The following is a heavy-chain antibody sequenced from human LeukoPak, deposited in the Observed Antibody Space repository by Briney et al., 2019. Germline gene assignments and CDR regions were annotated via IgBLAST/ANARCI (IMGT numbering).Heavy chain of an antibody. J-gene: IGHJ4*02. D-gene: IGHD3-3*01. CDR1: GFTFSSYA. Sequence: GGSLRLSCAASGFTFSSYAMSWVRQAPGKGLECVSAISGSGGSTYYADSVKGRFTISRDNSKNTLYLQMNSLRAEDTAVYYCAKGSGLRFLEWLLSFFDYWGQGTLVTVSS. V-gene: IGHV3-23*01. CDR3: AKGSGLRFLEWLLSFFDY. CDR2: ISGSGGST.